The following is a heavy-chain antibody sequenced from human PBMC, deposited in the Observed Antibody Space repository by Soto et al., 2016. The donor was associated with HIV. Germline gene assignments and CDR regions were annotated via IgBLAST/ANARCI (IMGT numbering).Heavy chain of an antibody. J-gene: IGHJ3*02. CDR3: ARGRGTYPTTRAFDI. CDR1: GLTFDDDD. V-gene: IGHV3-20*04. CDR2: INWNGGST. D-gene: IGHD3-16*01. Sequence: EVQLVESGGGVVRPGGSLRLSCAASGLTFDDDDMSWVRQAPGKGLEWVSGINWNGGSTGYADSVKGRFTISRDNAKNSLYLQMNSLRAEDTALYYCARGRGTYPTTRAFDIWGQGTMVTVSS.